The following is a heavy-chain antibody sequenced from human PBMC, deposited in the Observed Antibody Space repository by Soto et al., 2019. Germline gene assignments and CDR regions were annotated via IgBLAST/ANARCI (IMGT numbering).Heavy chain of an antibody. CDR1: GGSISSGAYS. D-gene: IGHD3-10*01. Sequence: SETLSLTCTVSGGSISSGAYSWSWIRLPPGKRLEWIGYIYHRGTSHYNPSLKSRVTMSVDRSKNQFSLNLRSVTAADTAVYYCARPLVPARSAATNWFDSPGKGTLVTESS. CDR3: ARPLVPARSAATNWFDS. V-gene: IGHV4-30-2*01. J-gene: IGHJ5*01. CDR2: IYHRGTS.